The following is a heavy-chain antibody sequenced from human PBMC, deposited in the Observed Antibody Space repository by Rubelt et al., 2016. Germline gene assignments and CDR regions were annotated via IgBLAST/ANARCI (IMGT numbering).Heavy chain of an antibody. Sequence: QVQLQQWGAGLLKPSETLSLTCAVYGGSFSGYYWSWIRQPPGKGLEWIGEIHHSGSTNYNPSLKGRVSISVGTSKNQFSLKVRSVTAADTAVYYCASSSNWNVDYWGQGTLVTVSS. V-gene: IGHV4-34*01. CDR1: GGSFSGYY. J-gene: IGHJ4*02. D-gene: IGHD1-1*01. CDR2: IHHSGST. CDR3: ASSSNWNVDY.